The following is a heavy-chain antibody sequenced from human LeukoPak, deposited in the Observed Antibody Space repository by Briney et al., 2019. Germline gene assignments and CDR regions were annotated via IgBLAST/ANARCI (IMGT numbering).Heavy chain of an antibody. CDR1: GGSISSGTYY. CDR3: ATDRPSYGNAFDI. J-gene: IGHJ3*02. D-gene: IGHD4-17*01. V-gene: IGHV4-61*02. CDR2: IYTSGNT. Sequence: PSETLSLTCTVSGGSISSGTYYWSWIRQPAGKGLEWIGRIYTSGNTNYNPSLKSRVTISLDTSKNQFSLKLSSVTAADTALYYCATDRPSYGNAFDIWGQGTMVTVSS.